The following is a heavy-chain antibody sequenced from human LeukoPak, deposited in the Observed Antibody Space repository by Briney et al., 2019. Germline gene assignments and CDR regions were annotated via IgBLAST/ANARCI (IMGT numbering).Heavy chain of an antibody. CDR2: IIPIFGTA. CDR3: ARDRGTGDFDY. CDR1: GGTFSSYA. V-gene: IGHV1-69*05. D-gene: IGHD7-27*01. Sequence: ASVKVSCKASGGTFSSYAISWVRQAPGQGLEWMGRIIPIFGTANYAQKFQGRVTITTDESTSTVYMELSSLRSEDTAVYYCARDRGTGDFDYWGQGTLVTVSS. J-gene: IGHJ4*02.